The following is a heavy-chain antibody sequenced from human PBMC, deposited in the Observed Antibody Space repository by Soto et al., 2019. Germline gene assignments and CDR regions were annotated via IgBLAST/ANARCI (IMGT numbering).Heavy chain of an antibody. CDR2: IYPGDSDT. Sequence: GESLKISCKGSGYSFTTYWIGWVRQMPRKGLEWMGIIYPGDSDTRYNPSFQGQVTMSADKSISTAYLHWSSLKASDTAMYYCALSFGIVGAAGTFEIWGQGTMVTFAS. D-gene: IGHD1-26*01. J-gene: IGHJ3*02. V-gene: IGHV5-51*01. CDR1: GYSFTTYW. CDR3: ALSFGIVGAAGTFEI.